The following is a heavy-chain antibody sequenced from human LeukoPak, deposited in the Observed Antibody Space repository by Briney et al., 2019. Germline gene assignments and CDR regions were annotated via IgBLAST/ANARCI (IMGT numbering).Heavy chain of an antibody. CDR3: ARGGGNDGPFDY. V-gene: IGHV3-21*01. D-gene: IGHD1-1*01. CDR2: ISSSSSYI. CDR1: GFTFSSYS. J-gene: IGHJ4*02. Sequence: KTGGSLRLSCAASGFTFSSYSMNWVRQAPGKGLEWVSSISSSSSYIYYADSVKGRFTISRDNAKNSLYLQMNSLRAEDTAVYYCARGGGNDGPFDYWGQGTLVTVSS.